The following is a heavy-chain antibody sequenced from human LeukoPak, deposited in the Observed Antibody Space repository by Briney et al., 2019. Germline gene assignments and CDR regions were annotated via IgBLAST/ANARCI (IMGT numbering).Heavy chain of an antibody. CDR2: ISYDGSNK. V-gene: IGHV3-30*18. D-gene: IGHD6-6*01. CDR1: GFTFSSYG. J-gene: IGHJ4*02. Sequence: PGGSLRLSCAASGFTFSSYGMHWVRQAPGKGLEWVAVISYDGSNKYYADSVKGRFTISRDNSKNTLYLQMNSLRAEDTAVYYCAKMSRAATHFDYWGQGTLVTVSS. CDR3: AKMSRAATHFDY.